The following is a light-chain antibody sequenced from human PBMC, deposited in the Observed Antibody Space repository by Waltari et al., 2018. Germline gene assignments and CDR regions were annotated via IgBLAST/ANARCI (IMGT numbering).Light chain of an antibody. J-gene: IGLJ1*01. CDR1: KLGDKY. Sequence: SYELTQPPSVSVSPGQTASITCPGDKLGDKYACWYQQKPGQSPVPVIYQDSKRPSGIPERFSGSNSGNTATLTISGTQAMDEADYYCQAWDSSTEVFGTGTKVTVL. CDR2: QDS. V-gene: IGLV3-1*01. CDR3: QAWDSSTEV.